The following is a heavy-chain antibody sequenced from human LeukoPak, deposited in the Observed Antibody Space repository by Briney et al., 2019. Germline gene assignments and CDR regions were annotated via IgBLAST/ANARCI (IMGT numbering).Heavy chain of an antibody. V-gene: IGHV3-66*01. D-gene: IGHD2-15*01. J-gene: IGHJ4*02. Sequence: GSLRLSCAASGFTVSSNYMSWVRQAPGKGLGWVSVIYSGGSTYYADSVKGRFTISRDNSKNTLYLQMNSLRAEDTAVYYCARDRCSGGSCYALDYWGQGTLVTVSS. CDR3: ARDRCSGGSCYALDY. CDR1: GFTVSSNY. CDR2: IYSGGST.